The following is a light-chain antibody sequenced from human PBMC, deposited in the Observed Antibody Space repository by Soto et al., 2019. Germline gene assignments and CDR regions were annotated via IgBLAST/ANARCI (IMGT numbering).Light chain of an antibody. J-gene: IGKJ3*01. CDR2: DAS. CDR3: QPRRNWPPEVT. V-gene: IGKV3-11*01. CDR1: QSVRSS. Sequence: EIVLTQSPDTLSLSPGERATLSCRASQSVRSSLAWYQQKPGQAPRLLIYDASNRATGIPARFSGSGSGTDFPLTISCLEPEDFSVYYCQPRRNWPPEVTFGPGTKVDIK.